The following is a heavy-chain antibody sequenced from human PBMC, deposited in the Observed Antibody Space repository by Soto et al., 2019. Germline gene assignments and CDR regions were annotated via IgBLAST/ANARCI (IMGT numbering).Heavy chain of an antibody. J-gene: IGHJ5*02. CDR3: ARQGGYHDYSNYDAVFLEGYNWFDP. CDR1: GGSISSSSYY. V-gene: IGHV4-39*01. Sequence: SETLSLTCTVSGGSISSSSYYWGWIRQPPGKGLEWIGSIYYSGSTYYNPSLKSRVTISVDTSKNQFSLKLSSVTAADTAVYYCARQGGYHDYSNYDAVFLEGYNWFDPWGQGTLVTVSS. D-gene: IGHD4-4*01. CDR2: IYYSGST.